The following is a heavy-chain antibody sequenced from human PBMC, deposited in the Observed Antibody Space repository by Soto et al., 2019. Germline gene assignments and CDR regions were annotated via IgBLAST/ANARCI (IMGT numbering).Heavy chain of an antibody. V-gene: IGHV1-58*01. D-gene: IGHD1-26*01. Sequence: QMQLVQSGPEVKKPGTSVKVSCKASGFTFTSSAVQWVRQARGQRLEWIGWIVVGSGNTNYAQKFQERVTITRDMSTSTAYMELSSLRSEDTAVYYCAEANSGSYPGGFDPWGQGTLVTVSS. CDR2: IVVGSGNT. J-gene: IGHJ5*02. CDR1: GFTFTSSA. CDR3: AEANSGSYPGGFDP.